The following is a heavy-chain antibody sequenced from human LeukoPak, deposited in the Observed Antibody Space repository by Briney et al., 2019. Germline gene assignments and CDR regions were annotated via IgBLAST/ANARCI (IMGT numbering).Heavy chain of an antibody. V-gene: IGHV3-53*01. CDR1: GFTFSSYA. Sequence: GGSLRLSCAASGFTFSSYAMNWVRQAPGKGLEWVSIIYSGGSTFYADSVKGRFTISRDNSKNTLYLQMNSLRAEDTAVYYCARGGSYLSAFDIWGQGTMVTVSS. D-gene: IGHD1-26*01. J-gene: IGHJ3*02. CDR3: ARGGSYLSAFDI. CDR2: IYSGGST.